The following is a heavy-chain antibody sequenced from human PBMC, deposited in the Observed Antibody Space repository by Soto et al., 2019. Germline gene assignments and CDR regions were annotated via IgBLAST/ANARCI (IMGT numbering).Heavy chain of an antibody. J-gene: IGHJ4*02. CDR2: FDPEDGET. CDR1: GYTLTELS. V-gene: IGHV1-24*01. CDR3: ATLLRYFDWLPDDY. D-gene: IGHD3-9*01. Sequence: ASVKVSCKVSGYTLTELSMHWVRQAPGKGLEWMGGFDPEDGETIYAQKFQGRVTMTEETSTDTAYMELSSLRSEDTAVYYCATLLRYFDWLPDDYWGQGTLVPVSP.